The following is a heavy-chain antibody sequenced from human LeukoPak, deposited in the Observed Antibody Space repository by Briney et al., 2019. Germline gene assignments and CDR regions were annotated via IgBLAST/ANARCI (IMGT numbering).Heavy chain of an antibody. V-gene: IGHV1-2*02. CDR2: ITPKSGDT. Sequence: ASVKVSCKASGYTFSDFYIRWVRHAPGQGLEYVGWITPKSGDTYSPQRFQGRVTMTRDASISTAYMELSSLRSDDTAVYFCARVRLADERAWAYWGQGTLVTVSS. CDR3: ARVRLADERAWAY. J-gene: IGHJ4*02. CDR1: GYTFSDFY. D-gene: IGHD3-3*02.